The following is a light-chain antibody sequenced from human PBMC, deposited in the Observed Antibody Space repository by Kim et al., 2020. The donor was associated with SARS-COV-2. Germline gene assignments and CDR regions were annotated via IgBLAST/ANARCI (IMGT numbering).Light chain of an antibody. J-gene: IGLJ1*01. CDR2: EVD. CDR3: SSYIRGSTNYV. CDR1: SSDVSGYKY. Sequence: QSITTSYTGASSDVSGYKYVSWYQQHPGKAPKLVIYEVDNRPSGVSIRFSGSKSGNTASLTISGLQAEDEADYYCSSYIRGSTNYVFGTGTKVTVL. V-gene: IGLV2-14*01.